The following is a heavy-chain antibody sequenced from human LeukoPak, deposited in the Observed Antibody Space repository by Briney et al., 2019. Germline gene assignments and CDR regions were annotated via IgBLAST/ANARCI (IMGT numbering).Heavy chain of an antibody. Sequence: PSETLSLTCTVSGGSISSYYWSWIRQPAGKGLEWVGRIYTSGSTNYSPSLKSRVTMSVDTSKNQFSLKLSSVTAADTAVYYCARDNEATVTTGWFDPLGQGTLVTVSS. D-gene: IGHD4-17*01. J-gene: IGHJ5*02. CDR2: IYTSGST. CDR1: GGSISSYY. CDR3: ARDNEATVTTGWFDP. V-gene: IGHV4-4*07.